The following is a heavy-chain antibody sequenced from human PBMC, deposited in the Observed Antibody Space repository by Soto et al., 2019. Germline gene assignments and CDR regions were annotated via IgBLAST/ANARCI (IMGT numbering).Heavy chain of an antibody. CDR3: ARLAAAGPDYYYYYMDV. Sequence: GGSLRLSCAASGFTVSSNYMSWVRQAPGKGLEWVSVIYSGGSTYYADSVKGRFTISRHNSKNTLYLQMNSLRAEDTAVYYCARLAAAGPDYYYYYMDVWGKGTKVTVSS. CDR2: IYSGGST. CDR1: GFTVSSNY. D-gene: IGHD6-13*01. J-gene: IGHJ6*03. V-gene: IGHV3-53*04.